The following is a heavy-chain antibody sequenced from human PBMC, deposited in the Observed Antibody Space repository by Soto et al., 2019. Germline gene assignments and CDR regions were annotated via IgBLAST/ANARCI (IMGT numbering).Heavy chain of an antibody. J-gene: IGHJ4*02. D-gene: IGHD4-4*01. V-gene: IGHV3-30-3*01. CDR1: GFTFSSYA. CDR3: ARDGLTTVTTFDY. Sequence: VGSLRLSCAASGFTFSSYAMHWVRQAPGKGLEWVAVISYDGSNKYYADSVKGRFTISRDNSKNTLYLQMNSLRAEDTAVYYCARDGLTTVTTFDYWGQGTLVTVSS. CDR2: ISYDGSNK.